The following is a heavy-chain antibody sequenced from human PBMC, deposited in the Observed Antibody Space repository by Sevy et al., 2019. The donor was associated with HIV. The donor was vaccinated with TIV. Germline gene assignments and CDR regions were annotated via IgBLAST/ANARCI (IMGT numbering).Heavy chain of an antibody. J-gene: IGHJ6*03. D-gene: IGHD6-13*01. CDR1: GFTFSTYA. CDR3: AQAEVGSSSWSQKDYYMDV. Sequence: GGSLRLSCAASGFTFSTYAMSWVRQAPGKGLEWVSGISGSGVITYYADSVKGRFTISRDTSKNTLYLQMNSLRDEDTAVYYCAQAEVGSSSWSQKDYYMDVWGKGTTVTVSS. CDR2: ISGSGVIT. V-gene: IGHV3-23*01.